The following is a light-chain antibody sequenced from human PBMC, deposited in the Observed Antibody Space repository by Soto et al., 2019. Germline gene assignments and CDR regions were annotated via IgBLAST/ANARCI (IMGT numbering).Light chain of an antibody. CDR3: AAWEDSLNVYV. V-gene: IGLV1-44*01. Sequence: QSVLTQPPSASGTPGQRVTISCSGSSXNIGSNTVNWYQQLPGTAPKLLIYSNNQRPSGVPDRFSGSKSGTSASLAISGLQSEDEADYYCAAWEDSLNVYVFGTGTKVTVL. CDR2: SNN. CDR1: SXNIGSNT. J-gene: IGLJ1*01.